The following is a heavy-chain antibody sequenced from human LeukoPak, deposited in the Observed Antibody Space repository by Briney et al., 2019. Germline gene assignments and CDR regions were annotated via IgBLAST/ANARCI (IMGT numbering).Heavy chain of an antibody. CDR3: ARDRRVRGSNYGMDV. V-gene: IGHV4-59*01. CDR2: IYYSGST. CDR1: GGSISSYY. Sequence: SETLSLTCTVSGGSISSYYWSWIRQPPGKGLEWIGYIYYSGSTNYNPSLKSRVTISVDTSKNQFSLKLSSVTAADTAVYYCARDRRVRGSNYGMDVWGQGTTVTVSS. J-gene: IGHJ6*02. D-gene: IGHD3-10*01.